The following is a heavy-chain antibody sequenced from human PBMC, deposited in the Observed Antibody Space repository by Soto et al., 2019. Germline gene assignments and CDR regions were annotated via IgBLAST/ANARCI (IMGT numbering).Heavy chain of an antibody. Sequence: GGSLRLSCAASGFTFSSYWMSWVHQAPGKGLEWVANIKQDGSEKYYVDSVKGRFTISRDNAKNSLYLQMNSLRAEDTAVYYCARQLEHYYYYYMDVWGKGTTVTVSS. D-gene: IGHD1-1*01. V-gene: IGHV3-7*01. CDR1: GFTFSSYW. CDR2: IKQDGSEK. CDR3: ARQLEHYYYYYMDV. J-gene: IGHJ6*03.